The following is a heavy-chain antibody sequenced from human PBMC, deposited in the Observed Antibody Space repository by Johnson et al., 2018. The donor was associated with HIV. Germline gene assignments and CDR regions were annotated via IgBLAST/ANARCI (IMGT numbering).Heavy chain of an antibody. V-gene: IGHV3-30*04. CDR1: GFTFSSYA. CDR2: ISYDGSNK. D-gene: IGHD2-2*01. CDR3: AGEARYAPYPDAFYI. J-gene: IGHJ3*02. Sequence: QVQLVESGGGLVKPGGSLRLSCAASGFTFSSYAMHWVRQAPGKGLEWVAVISYDGSNKYYADSVKGRFTISRDNSKNTLYLQMNSLRAEDTAVYYCAGEARYAPYPDAFYIWGQGTMVTVSS.